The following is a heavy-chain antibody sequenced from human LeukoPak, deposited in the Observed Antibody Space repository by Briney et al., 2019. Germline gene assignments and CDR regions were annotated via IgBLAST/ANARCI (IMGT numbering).Heavy chain of an antibody. CDR2: IIPIFGTA. Sequence: ASVKVSCKASGGTFSSYAISWVRQAPGQGLEWMGGIIPIFGTANYAQKFQGRVTITADESTSTACMELSSLRSEDTAVYYCARDGGRLRPSYYFDYWGQGTLVTVSS. D-gene: IGHD5-12*01. CDR1: GGTFSSYA. J-gene: IGHJ4*02. V-gene: IGHV1-69*13. CDR3: ARDGGRLRPSYYFDY.